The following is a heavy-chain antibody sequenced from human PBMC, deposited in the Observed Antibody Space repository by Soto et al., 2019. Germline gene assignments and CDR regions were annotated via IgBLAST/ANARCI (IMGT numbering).Heavy chain of an antibody. CDR3: AKDKASYQGPRYYYMDV. CDR1: GFTFSNYA. Sequence: EVQLLESGGGLVQPGGSLRLSCAASGFTFSNYAMSWVRQAPGKGLEWVSGISGSGGSTWYADSVKGRFTISRDSSKNTVSLQMNSLRAEDTAVYYCAKDKASYQGPRYYYMDVWGKGTTVTVSS. D-gene: IGHD3-16*02. V-gene: IGHV3-23*01. J-gene: IGHJ6*03. CDR2: ISGSGGST.